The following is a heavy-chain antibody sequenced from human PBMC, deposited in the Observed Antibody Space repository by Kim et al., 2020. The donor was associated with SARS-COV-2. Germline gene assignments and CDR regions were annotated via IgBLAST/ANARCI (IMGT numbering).Heavy chain of an antibody. Sequence: GGSLRLSCAASGFTFSSYWMSWVRQAPGKGLEWVANIKQDGSEKYYVDSVKGRFTISRDNAKNSLYLQMNSLRAEDTAVYYCARDAFSSFWSGPWWFDPWGQGSLVTVSS. V-gene: IGHV3-7*01. CDR1: GFTFSSYW. D-gene: IGHD3-3*01. CDR3: ARDAFSSFWSGPWWFDP. CDR2: IKQDGSEK. J-gene: IGHJ5*02.